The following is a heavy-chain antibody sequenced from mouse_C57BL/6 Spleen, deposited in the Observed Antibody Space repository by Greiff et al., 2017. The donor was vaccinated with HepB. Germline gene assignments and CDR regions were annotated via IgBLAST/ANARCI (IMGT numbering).Heavy chain of an antibody. CDR3: AREGVYGNSRYFDY. Sequence: QVQLQQSGAELVKPGASVKISCKASGYAFSSYWMNWVKQRPGKGLEWIGQIYPGDGDTNYNGKFKGKATLTADKSSSTAYMQLSSLTSEDSAVYFCAREGVYGNSRYFDYWGQGTTLTVSS. CDR2: IYPGDGDT. J-gene: IGHJ2*01. CDR1: GYAFSSYW. V-gene: IGHV1-80*01. D-gene: IGHD2-1*01.